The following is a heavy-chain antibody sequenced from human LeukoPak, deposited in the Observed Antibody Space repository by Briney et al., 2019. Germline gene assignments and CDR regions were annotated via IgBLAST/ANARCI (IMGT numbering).Heavy chain of an antibody. V-gene: IGHV3-48*01. CDR2: IATSSSTI. D-gene: IGHD3-3*01. J-gene: IGHJ4*02. CDR1: GFTFSTYT. CDR3: ARDTDFWSGYPSFDY. Sequence: GGSLRLSCAASGFTFSTYTMNWVRQPPGKGLEWVSNIATSSSTIYYADSVKGRFTISRDNAKNSLYLQMNSLRAEDTAVYYCARDTDFWSGYPSFDYWGQGTLVTVSS.